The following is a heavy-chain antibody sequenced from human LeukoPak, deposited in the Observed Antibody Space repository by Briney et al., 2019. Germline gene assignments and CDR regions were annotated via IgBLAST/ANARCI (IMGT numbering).Heavy chain of an antibody. Sequence: PGGSLRLSCAASEFTFSSYAMSWVRQAPGKGVEWVSAISGSGGTTYYTDSVKGRFTISRDNSKDTLYLQMNSLRAEDTAVYYCAKEFSSSWYYYFDYWGQGTLVTVSS. J-gene: IGHJ4*02. CDR3: AKEFSSSWYYYFDY. CDR1: EFTFSSYA. CDR2: ISGSGGTT. V-gene: IGHV3-23*01. D-gene: IGHD6-13*01.